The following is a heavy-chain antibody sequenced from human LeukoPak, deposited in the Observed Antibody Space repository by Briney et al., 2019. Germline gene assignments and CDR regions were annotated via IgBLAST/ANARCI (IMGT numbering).Heavy chain of an antibody. V-gene: IGHV3-21*01. J-gene: IGHJ4*02. CDR1: EFSVGSNY. D-gene: IGHD1-26*01. Sequence: PGGSLRLSCAASEFSVGSNYMTWVCQAPGKGLEWVSSISSSSSYIYYADSVKGRFTISRDNAKNTLYLQMNSLRAEDTAMYYCAKSGGYGLIDYWGQGTLVTVSS. CDR3: AKSGGYGLIDY. CDR2: ISSSSSYI.